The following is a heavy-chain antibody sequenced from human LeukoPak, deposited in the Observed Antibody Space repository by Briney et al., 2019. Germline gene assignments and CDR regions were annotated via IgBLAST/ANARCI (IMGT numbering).Heavy chain of an antibody. J-gene: IGHJ4*02. CDR3: AKDNGDYEAYFDY. V-gene: IGHV3-23*01. CDR1: GFSVSNNY. CDR2: ISGSGGST. Sequence: GGSLRLSCAVSGFSVSNNYMNWVRQAPGKGLEWVSAISGSGGSTYYADSVKGRFTISRDNSKNTLYLQMNSLRAEDTAVYYCAKDNGDYEAYFDYWGQGTLVTVSS. D-gene: IGHD4-17*01.